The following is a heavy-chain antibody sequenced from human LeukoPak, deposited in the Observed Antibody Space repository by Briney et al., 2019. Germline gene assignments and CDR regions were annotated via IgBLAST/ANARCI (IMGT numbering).Heavy chain of an antibody. CDR2: IRYDGSNK. CDR3: AKCPPKAATADY. CDR1: GFTFSSYG. D-gene: IGHD6-13*01. Sequence: PGGSLRLSCAASGFTFSSYGMHWVRQAPGKGLEWVAFIRYDGSNKYYADSVKGRFTISRDNSKNTLYLQMNSLRAEDTAVYYCAKCPPKAATADYWGQGTLVTVSS. V-gene: IGHV3-30*02. J-gene: IGHJ4*02.